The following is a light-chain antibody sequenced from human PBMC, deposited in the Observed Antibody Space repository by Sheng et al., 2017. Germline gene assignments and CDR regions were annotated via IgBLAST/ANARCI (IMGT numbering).Light chain of an antibody. Sequence: DIQMTQSPSSLSASVGDRVTITCRASQAIDNSLAWYQQKSGKAPNLLLYSASRLESGVPSRFSGSRSGTDYTVTISSLQPDDFATYYCQQYYSTPWTFGQGTEGGYQ. CDR3: QQYYSTPWT. CDR2: SAS. V-gene: IGKV1-NL1*01. J-gene: IGKJ1*01. CDR1: QAIDNS.